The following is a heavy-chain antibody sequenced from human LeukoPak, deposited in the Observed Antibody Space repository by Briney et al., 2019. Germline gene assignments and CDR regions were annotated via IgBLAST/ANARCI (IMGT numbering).Heavy chain of an antibody. J-gene: IGHJ4*02. Sequence: PGGSLRLSCAASGFTFCSYAMSWIRQAPGKGLEWVSAISCSGGSTYYADSVKGRFTISRDNSKNTLYLQMNSLRAEDTAVYYCAKDRVTMVRGVITEGPYWGQGTLVTVSS. V-gene: IGHV3-23*01. D-gene: IGHD3-10*01. CDR1: GFTFCSYA. CDR3: AKDRVTMVRGVITEGPY. CDR2: ISCSGGST.